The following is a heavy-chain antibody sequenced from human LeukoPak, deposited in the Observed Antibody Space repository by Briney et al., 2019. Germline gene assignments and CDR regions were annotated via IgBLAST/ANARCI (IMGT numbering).Heavy chain of an antibody. Sequence: GGSLRLSCAASGFTFSSYSMNWVRQAPGKGLEWVSAISDTGNTYHADSVKGRFTISRDSSKNTLFLQMNRLRPEDAAVYYCAKAPVTTCRGAFCYPSDYWGLGTLVTVSS. CDR1: GFTFSSYS. V-gene: IGHV3-23*01. CDR2: ISDTGNT. D-gene: IGHD2-15*01. J-gene: IGHJ4*02. CDR3: AKAPVTTCRGAFCYPSDY.